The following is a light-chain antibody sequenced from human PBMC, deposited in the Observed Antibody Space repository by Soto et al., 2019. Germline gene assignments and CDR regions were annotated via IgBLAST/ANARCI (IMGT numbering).Light chain of an antibody. Sequence: EIVMTQSPAALSVSRGVRATLSCRASQSISGTLAWYQQKPGQAPRLLIYGASTRATSFPARFSGSGSGTDFTLTISSLQSEDFAVYYCQQYNNWPWTFGQGTKVDIK. V-gene: IGKV3-15*01. J-gene: IGKJ1*01. CDR1: QSISGT. CDR3: QQYNNWPWT. CDR2: GAS.